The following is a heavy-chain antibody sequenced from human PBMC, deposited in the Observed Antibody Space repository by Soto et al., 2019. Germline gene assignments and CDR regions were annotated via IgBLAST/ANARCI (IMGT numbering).Heavy chain of an antibody. J-gene: IGHJ3*02. CDR2: ISSSSSTL. Sequence: EVQLVESGGGLVEPGGSLRLSCAASGFTFSSYSMNCVRQARGKGLEWVSYISSSSSTLYYAVSVKGRFTISRNNYKNSLYLQMNRLRDEDTAVYYGAIAFYDRGTAGIWGQATTVTVSS. CDR3: AIAFYDRGTAGI. D-gene: IGHD3-9*01. CDR1: GFTFSSYS. V-gene: IGHV3-48*02.